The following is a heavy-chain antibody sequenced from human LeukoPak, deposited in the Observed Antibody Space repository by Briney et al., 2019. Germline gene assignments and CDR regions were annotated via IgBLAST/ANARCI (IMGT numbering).Heavy chain of an antibody. Sequence: SQTPSLTCAISGDSVSSNSAAWNWIRQSPSRGLEWLGRTYYRSKWYNDYAVSVKSRITINPDTSKNQFSLQLNSVTPEDTAVYYCARAQNVYDSSGYYSDFDYWGQGTLVTVSS. CDR1: GDSVSSNSAA. J-gene: IGHJ4*02. D-gene: IGHD3-22*01. CDR2: TYYRSKWYN. V-gene: IGHV6-1*01. CDR3: ARAQNVYDSSGYYSDFDY.